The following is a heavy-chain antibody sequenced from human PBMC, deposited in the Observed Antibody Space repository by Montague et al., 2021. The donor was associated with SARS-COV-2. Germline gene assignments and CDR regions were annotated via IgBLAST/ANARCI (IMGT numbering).Heavy chain of an antibody. Sequence: SETLSLTCTVSGGSISSGTYYWGWVRQPPGKGLEWIRTINYSGKTYYNPSLKSRITISVDTSKNPLSLKVTSVTVAATSVYYCARRVLWQLSWFFDPRGRGTLVTVSS. J-gene: IGHJ2*01. CDR1: GGSISSGTYY. V-gene: IGHV4-39*01. D-gene: IGHD6-13*01. CDR2: INYSGKT. CDR3: ARRVLWQLSWFFDP.